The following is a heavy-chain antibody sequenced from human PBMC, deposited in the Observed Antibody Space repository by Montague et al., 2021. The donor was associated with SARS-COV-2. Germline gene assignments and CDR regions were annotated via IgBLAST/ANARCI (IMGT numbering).Heavy chain of an antibody. Sequence: PALVKPTQTLTLTCTFSGFSLSTSGMCVSWIRQPPGKALEWLALIDWDDDKYYSTSLKSRLTISKDTSKNQVVLTMTNMDPVDTATCYCARISAWYSSGWSAFDYWGQGTLVTVSS. CDR3: ARISAWYSSGWSAFDY. CDR1: GFSLSTSGMC. J-gene: IGHJ4*02. V-gene: IGHV2-70*01. CDR2: IDWDDDK. D-gene: IGHD6-19*01.